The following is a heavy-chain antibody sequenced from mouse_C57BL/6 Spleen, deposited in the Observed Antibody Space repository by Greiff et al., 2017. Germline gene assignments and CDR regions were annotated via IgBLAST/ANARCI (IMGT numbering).Heavy chain of an antibody. CDR3: AKPHYDGGGHYFDY. CDR1: GFSLTSYG. D-gene: IGHD1-2*01. CDR2: IWRGGST. Sequence: QVQLKESGPGLVQPSQSLSITCTVSGFSLTSYGVHWVRQSPGKGLEWLGVIWRGGSTDYNAAFMSRLSITKDNSKSQVFFKMNSLQADDTAIYYCAKPHYDGGGHYFDYWGQGTTLTVSS. V-gene: IGHV2-5*01. J-gene: IGHJ2*01.